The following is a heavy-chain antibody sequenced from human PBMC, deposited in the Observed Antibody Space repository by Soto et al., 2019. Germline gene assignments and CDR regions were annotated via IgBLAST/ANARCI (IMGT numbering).Heavy chain of an antibody. Sequence: EVHLVESGGGLVQPGGSLRLSCAASGITFSNYWMTWVRQAPGKGLEWVANIKQDGSEKYYVDSVKGRFTISRDNARNSLYLQMNSLRAEDTAVYYCARDQDDSSDAFDLWGQGTMVTVSS. V-gene: IGHV3-7*01. J-gene: IGHJ3*01. CDR2: IKQDGSEK. CDR1: GITFSNYW. D-gene: IGHD3-3*01. CDR3: ARDQDDSSDAFDL.